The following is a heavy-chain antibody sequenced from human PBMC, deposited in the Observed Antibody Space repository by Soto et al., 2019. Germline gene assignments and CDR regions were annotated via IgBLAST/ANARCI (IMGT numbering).Heavy chain of an antibody. J-gene: IGHJ5*02. CDR3: AGDPVAGPVGESWLDP. CDR2: ISYDGSNK. Sequence: QVQLVESGGGVVQPGRSLRLSCAASGFTFSSHAMHWVRQAPGKGLEWVAVISYDGSNKYYADSVKGRFTISRDNSKNTLYLQMDGLRAEDRAVYYGAGDPVAGPVGESWLDPGGQGTLVTVSS. V-gene: IGHV3-30-3*01. CDR1: GFTFSSHA. D-gene: IGHD6-19*01.